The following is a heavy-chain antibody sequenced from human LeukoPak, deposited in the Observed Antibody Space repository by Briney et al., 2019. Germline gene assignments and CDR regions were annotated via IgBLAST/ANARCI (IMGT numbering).Heavy chain of an antibody. D-gene: IGHD3-22*01. V-gene: IGHV3-23*01. Sequence: GGSLRLSCAASGFTFSSYAMSWVRQAPGKGLEWVSAISGSGGSTYYADSVKGRFTISRDNSKNTLYLQMNSLRAEDTAVYYCAKAGNNHISGYYYQAKYYFDYWGQGTLVTVSS. J-gene: IGHJ4*02. CDR2: ISGSGGST. CDR1: GFTFSSYA. CDR3: AKAGNNHISGYYYQAKYYFDY.